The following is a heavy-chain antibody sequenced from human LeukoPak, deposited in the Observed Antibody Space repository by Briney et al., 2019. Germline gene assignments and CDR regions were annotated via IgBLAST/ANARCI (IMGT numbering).Heavy chain of an antibody. J-gene: IGHJ4*02. Sequence: GGSLRLSCAASGFTFSSYAMHWVRQAPGKGLEWVALIWYDGSNKYYTDSVKGRFTISRDNSKNTLYLQMNSLRAEDTAVYYCARGKCGSDCYSDYWGQGTLVTVSS. D-gene: IGHD2-21*02. CDR1: GFTFSSYA. CDR3: ARGKCGSDCYSDY. V-gene: IGHV3-33*01. CDR2: IWYDGSNK.